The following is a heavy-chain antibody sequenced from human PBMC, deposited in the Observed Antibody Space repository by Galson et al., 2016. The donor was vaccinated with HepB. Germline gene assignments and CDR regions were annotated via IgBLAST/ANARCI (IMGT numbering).Heavy chain of an antibody. J-gene: IGHJ5*02. CDR3: ARIRGYIAGDKFYNWFDP. CDR1: GYTFTTYD. Sequence: SVKVSCKASGYTFTTYDINWVRQATGQGLEWMGWMNPSSGNTAYAQKFKGRVTMTRSTSIRTAYMELTNLRSDDTAVYYCARIRGYIAGDKFYNWFDPWGQGTLFTVSS. V-gene: IGHV1-8*01. CDR2: MNPSSGNT. D-gene: IGHD6-13*01.